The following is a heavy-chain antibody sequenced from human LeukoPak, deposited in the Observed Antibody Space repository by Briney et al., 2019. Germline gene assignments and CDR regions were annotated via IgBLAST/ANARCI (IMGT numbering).Heavy chain of an antibody. D-gene: IGHD7-27*01. CDR1: GFTFSSYA. CDR2: ISGSGGST. Sequence: GGSLRLSCAASGFTFSSYAMSWVRQAPGKGLEWVSAISGSGGSTYYAGSVKGRFTISRDNSKNTLYLQMNSLRAEDTAVYYCAKASPGERHYYGMDVWGQGTTVTVSS. J-gene: IGHJ6*02. CDR3: AKASPGERHYYGMDV. V-gene: IGHV3-23*01.